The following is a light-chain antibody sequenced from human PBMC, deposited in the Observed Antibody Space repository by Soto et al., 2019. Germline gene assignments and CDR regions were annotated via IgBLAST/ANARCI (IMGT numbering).Light chain of an antibody. CDR3: AAWYDSLSGPV. CDR1: SPNLGSNY. Sequence: QSVLTQPPSASGTPGQRVTISCSGSSPNLGSNYVYWYQQLPGTAPKLLIYRNNQRPSGVPDRFSGSKSGTSASLPISGLRSEDEADYYCAAWYDSLSGPVFGGGTKLTFL. V-gene: IGLV1-47*01. J-gene: IGLJ2*01. CDR2: RNN.